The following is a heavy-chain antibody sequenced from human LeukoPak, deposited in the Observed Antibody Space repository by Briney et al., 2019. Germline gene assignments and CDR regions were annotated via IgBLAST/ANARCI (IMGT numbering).Heavy chain of an antibody. CDR1: GYTFTGYY. CDR3: ARGLYNGGNSGKDYMDV. V-gene: IGHV1-2*02. CDR2: INPNSGGT. J-gene: IGHJ6*03. Sequence: ASVKVSCKASGYTFTGYYMHWVRQAPGQGLEWMGWINPNSGGTNYAQKFQGRVTMTRDTSISTAYMELSRLRSDDTAVYYCARGLYNGGNSGKDYMDVWGKGTTVTVSS. D-gene: IGHD4-23*01.